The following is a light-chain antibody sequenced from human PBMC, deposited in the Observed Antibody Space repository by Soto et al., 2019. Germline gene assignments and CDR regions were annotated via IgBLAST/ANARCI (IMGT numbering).Light chain of an antibody. CDR2: DAS. V-gene: IGKV1-33*01. J-gene: IGKJ1*01. CDR1: QDITSY. Sequence: DIQMTQSPSSLSASVGDRVTITCQASQDITSYLNWYQQKPGKAPKLLIYDASNLETGVPSRFGGSGSGTDFTFTISSLQPEDIATYYCQQYDNLPWTFGQGTKVEIE. CDR3: QQYDNLPWT.